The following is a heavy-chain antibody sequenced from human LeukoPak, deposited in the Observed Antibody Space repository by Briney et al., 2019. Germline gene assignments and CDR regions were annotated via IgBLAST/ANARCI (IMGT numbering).Heavy chain of an antibody. Sequence: GGSLRLSCAASGFTFSDYYMSWIRQAPGKGLEWVSYISSSGSTIYYADSVKGRFTISRDNAKNSLYLQMNSLRAEDTAVYYCARQSGFSGRDHYYYFYMDVWGRGTTVTVSS. V-gene: IGHV3-11*04. D-gene: IGHD1-14*01. CDR1: GFTFSDYY. CDR2: ISSSGSTI. CDR3: ARQSGFSGRDHYYYFYMDV. J-gene: IGHJ6*03.